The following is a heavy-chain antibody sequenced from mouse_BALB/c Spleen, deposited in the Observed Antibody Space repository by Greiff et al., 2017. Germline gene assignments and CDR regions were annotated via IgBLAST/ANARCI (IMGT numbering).Heavy chain of an antibody. CDR2: ILPGSGST. CDR1: GYTFSSYW. V-gene: IGHV1-9*01. CDR3: TINYDYGGYAMDY. D-gene: IGHD2-4*01. J-gene: IGHJ4*01. Sequence: QVQLKQSGAELMKPGASVKISCKATGYTFSSYWIEWVKQRPGHGLEWIGEILPGSGSTNYNEKFKRKATLTVDKSSSTAYMQLSSLTSEDSAVYYCTINYDYGGYAMDYWGQGTSVTVSS.